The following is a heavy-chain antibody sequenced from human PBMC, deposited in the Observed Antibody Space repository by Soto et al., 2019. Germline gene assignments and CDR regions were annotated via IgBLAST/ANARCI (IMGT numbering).Heavy chain of an antibody. D-gene: IGHD3-3*01. CDR3: AREITIFDSWGLNWFDP. J-gene: IGHJ5*02. CDR1: GGSISSGDYY. Sequence: PSETLSLTCTVSGGSISSGDYYWSWIRQPPGKGLEWIGYIYYSGSTYYNPSLKSRVTISVDTSKNQFSLKLSSVTAADTAVYYCAREITIFDSWGLNWFDPWGQGTLVTVSS. V-gene: IGHV4-30-4*01. CDR2: IYYSGST.